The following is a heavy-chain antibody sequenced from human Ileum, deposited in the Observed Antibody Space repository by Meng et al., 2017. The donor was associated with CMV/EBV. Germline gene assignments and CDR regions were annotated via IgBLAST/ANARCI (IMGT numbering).Heavy chain of an antibody. Sequence: QVDLREGGDRVLKPSETLSLPCAVYGGSFSVYYWSWIRQFPGKGLEWMGEINHSGSTNYNPSLKSRVTISADTSKKWFSLKVSSVTAADTAVYYCAREAVGVENGDYADYWGQGILVTVSS. D-gene: IGHD4-17*01. CDR3: AREAVGVENGDYADY. J-gene: IGHJ4*02. CDR1: GGSFSVYY. V-gene: IGHV4-34*02. CDR2: INHSGST.